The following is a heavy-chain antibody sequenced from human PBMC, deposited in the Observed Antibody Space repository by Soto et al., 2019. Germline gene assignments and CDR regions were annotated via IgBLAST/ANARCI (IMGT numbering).Heavy chain of an antibody. CDR2: ISGSGGST. J-gene: IGHJ2*01. Sequence: GGSLRLSCAASGFTFSSYAMSWVRQAPGKGLEWVSAISGSGGSTYYADSVKGRFTISRDNSKNTLYLQMNSLRAEDTAVYYCAKSLVVPAASRYWYFDLWGRGTLVTVSS. D-gene: IGHD2-2*01. V-gene: IGHV3-23*01. CDR1: GFTFSSYA. CDR3: AKSLVVPAASRYWYFDL.